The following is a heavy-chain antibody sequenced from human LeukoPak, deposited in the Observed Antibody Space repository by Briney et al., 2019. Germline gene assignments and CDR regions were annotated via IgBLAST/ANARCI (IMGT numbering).Heavy chain of an antibody. V-gene: IGHV3-13*01. CDR1: GFTFSSYD. Sequence: GGSLRLSCAASGFTFSSYDMHWVCQATGKGLEWVSAIGTAGDTYYPGSVKGRFTISRENAKNSLYLQMNSLRAGDTAVYYCAKSSYYDSSGPYYFDYWGQGTLVTVSS. CDR2: IGTAGDT. D-gene: IGHD3-22*01. CDR3: AKSSYYDSSGPYYFDY. J-gene: IGHJ4*02.